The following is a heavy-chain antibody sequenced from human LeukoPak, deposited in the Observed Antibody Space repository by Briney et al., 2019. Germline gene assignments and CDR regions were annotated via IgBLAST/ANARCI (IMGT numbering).Heavy chain of an antibody. D-gene: IGHD4-17*01. J-gene: IGHJ4*02. V-gene: IGHV1-18*01. CDR1: GYTFTSYG. CDR3: ARDPHGDYVFDY. CDR2: ISAYNGNT. Sequence: GASVKVSCKASGYTFTSYGISWVRQAPGQGLEWMGWISAYNGNTNYAQKFQGRVTITADKSTSTAYMELSSLRSEDTAVYYCARDPHGDYVFDYWGQGTLVTVSS.